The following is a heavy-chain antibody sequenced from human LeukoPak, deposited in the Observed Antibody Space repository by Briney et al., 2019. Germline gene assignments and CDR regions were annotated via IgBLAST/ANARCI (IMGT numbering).Heavy chain of an antibody. Sequence: GASVEVSCKASGYTFTRYYMHWVRQAPGQGLEWMGWINPNSGGTNYAQKFQGRVSVTRDTPISTAYMELSRLRSDETDGYYCARDLYRRSLEWDRGFDLWGQGTVVTVSS. V-gene: IGHV1-2*02. D-gene: IGHD1-26*01. J-gene: IGHJ5*02. CDR1: GYTFTRYY. CDR2: INPNSGGT. CDR3: ARDLYRRSLEWDRGFDL.